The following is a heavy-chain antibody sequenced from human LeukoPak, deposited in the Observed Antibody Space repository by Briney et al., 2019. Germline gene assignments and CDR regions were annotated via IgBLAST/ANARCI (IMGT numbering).Heavy chain of an antibody. CDR3: ARDPGRDGYNYDY. Sequence: PGGSLRLSCAASGFTFSSYEMNWVRQAPGKGLEWVSYISSSGSTIYYADSVKGRFTISRDNAKNSLYLQMNSLRAEDTAVYYCARDPGRDGYNYDYWGQGTLVTVSS. V-gene: IGHV3-48*03. D-gene: IGHD5-24*01. J-gene: IGHJ4*02. CDR2: ISSSGSTI. CDR1: GFTFSSYE.